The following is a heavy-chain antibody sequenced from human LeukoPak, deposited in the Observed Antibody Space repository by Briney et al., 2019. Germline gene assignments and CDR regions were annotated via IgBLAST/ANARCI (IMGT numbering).Heavy chain of an antibody. D-gene: IGHD7-27*01. CDR1: GFSFNTYS. Sequence: PGGSLRLPCVASGFSFNTYSMNWVRQAPGKGLEWVSSISSRNDYIYHADSVKGRFTISRDNAKNSLYLQMNSLRAEDTAVYYCAREITGEGFDYWGQGTLVTVSS. J-gene: IGHJ4*02. V-gene: IGHV3-21*01. CDR2: ISSRNDYI. CDR3: AREITGEGFDY.